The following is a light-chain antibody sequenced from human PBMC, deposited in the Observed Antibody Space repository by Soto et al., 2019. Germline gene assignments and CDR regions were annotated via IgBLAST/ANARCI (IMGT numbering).Light chain of an antibody. J-gene: IGLJ1*01. CDR1: SSDVGGYNY. V-gene: IGLV2-14*01. CDR2: EVS. CDR3: SSYTSSSTPRYV. Sequence: QSVLTQPASVSGSPGQSITISCTGTSSDVGGYNYVSWYQQHPGKAPKLMIYEVSNRPSGVSNRFSGSKSGNTASLTISGLQAEDEAEYYCSSYTSSSTPRYVFGTGTKLTVL.